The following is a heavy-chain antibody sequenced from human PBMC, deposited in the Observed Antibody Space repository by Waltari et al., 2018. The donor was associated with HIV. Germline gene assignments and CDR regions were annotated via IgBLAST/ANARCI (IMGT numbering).Heavy chain of an antibody. CDR2: IKQDGSEK. Sequence: EVQLVESGGGLVQPGGSLRLSCAASGFTFSPYWIRWVRQAPGKGLEWVANIKQDGSEKHYVDSVKGRFTISRDNAKKSLYLQMNSLRAEDTAVYYCARMGLMMYAIGAFDIWGQGTMVTVSS. CDR3: ARMGLMMYAIGAFDI. CDR1: GFTFSPYW. J-gene: IGHJ3*02. V-gene: IGHV3-7*01. D-gene: IGHD2-8*01.